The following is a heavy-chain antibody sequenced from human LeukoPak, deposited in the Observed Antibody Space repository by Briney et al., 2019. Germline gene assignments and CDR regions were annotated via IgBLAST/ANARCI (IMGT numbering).Heavy chain of an antibody. D-gene: IGHD1-1*01. CDR2: TSNHGNDG. Sequence: PGGSLRLSCTDSGFSFSSYAMHWVRQSPGKGLEWVAVTSNHGNDGFYADSVKGRFTISRDNSKKTLYLQMDSLRPQDTGVYYCTIDRGAMNDLDFWGQGTLVTVSS. CDR3: TIDRGAMNDLDF. CDR1: GFSFSSYA. J-gene: IGHJ4*02. V-gene: IGHV3-30*01.